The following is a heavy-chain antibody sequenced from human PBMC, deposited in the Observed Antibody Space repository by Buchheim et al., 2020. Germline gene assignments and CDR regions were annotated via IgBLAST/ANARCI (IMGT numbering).Heavy chain of an antibody. CDR1: GFAFRNYD. V-gene: IGHV3-48*03. Sequence: EVQLVDSGGGLVQPGGSLRVSCAASGFAFRNYDMNWVRQAPGQGLEWVSYISSGGNSKYYADSVKGRFTVARDNAKNTLYLQMNSLRAEDTAVYYCAKALGRITIFGVVGYWGQGTL. CDR3: AKALGRITIFGVVGY. D-gene: IGHD3-3*01. CDR2: ISSGGNSK. J-gene: IGHJ4*02.